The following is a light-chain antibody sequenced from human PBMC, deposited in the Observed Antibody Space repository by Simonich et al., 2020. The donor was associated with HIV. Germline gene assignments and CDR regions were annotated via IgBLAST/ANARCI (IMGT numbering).Light chain of an antibody. CDR1: SSDVGGYNY. CDR3: SSYTSSSTWV. V-gene: IGLV2-14*01. J-gene: IGLJ3*02. Sequence: QSALTQPASVSGSPGQSITISCTGTSSDVGGYNYDSWYQQHPGEAPNLIIYDVSKRPSGVSNRFSGSKSGNTASLTISGLQTEDEADYYCSSYTSSSTWVFGGGTKLTVL. CDR2: DVS.